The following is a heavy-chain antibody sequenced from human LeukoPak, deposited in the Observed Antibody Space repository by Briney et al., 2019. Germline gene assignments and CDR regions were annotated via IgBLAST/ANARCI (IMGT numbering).Heavy chain of an antibody. D-gene: IGHD4-11*01. J-gene: IGHJ6*02. CDR2: IYPGDSDT. V-gene: IGHV5-51*01. CDR3: TRPYTMDV. Sequence: GESLKISCQGSGYSFTSYWIGWVRQLPGKGLEWMGIIYPGDSDTRYSPSFQGQVTISADKSISTAYLQWSSLKASDTAIYYCTRPYTMDVWGQGTTVTVSS. CDR1: GYSFTSYW.